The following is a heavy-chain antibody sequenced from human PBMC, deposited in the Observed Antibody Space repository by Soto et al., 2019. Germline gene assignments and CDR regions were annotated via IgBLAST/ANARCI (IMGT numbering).Heavy chain of an antibody. J-gene: IGHJ4*02. CDR1: GYSFTSYW. D-gene: IGHD3-9*01. Sequence: PGESLKISCKGSGYSFTSYWISWVRQMPGKGLEWMGRIDPSDSYTNYSPSFQGHVTISADKSISTAYLQWSSLKASDTAMYYCARHALADILTGHFGPVAYFDYWGQGTLVTVSS. V-gene: IGHV5-10-1*01. CDR2: IDPSDSYT. CDR3: ARHALADILTGHFGPVAYFDY.